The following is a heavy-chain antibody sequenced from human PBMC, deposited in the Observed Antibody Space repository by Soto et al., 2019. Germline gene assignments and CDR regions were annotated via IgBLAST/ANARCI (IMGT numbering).Heavy chain of an antibody. CDR3: AGGGPLQKGPGYYYGMDV. CDR1: GGTFSSYA. D-gene: IGHD1-26*01. CDR2: IIPIFGTA. Sequence: SVKVSCKASGGTFSSYAISWVRQAPGQGLEWMGGIIPIFGTANYAQKFQGRVTITADESTSTAYMELSSLRSEDTAVYYCAGGGPLQKGPGYYYGMDVWGQGTTVTVSS. J-gene: IGHJ6*02. V-gene: IGHV1-69*13.